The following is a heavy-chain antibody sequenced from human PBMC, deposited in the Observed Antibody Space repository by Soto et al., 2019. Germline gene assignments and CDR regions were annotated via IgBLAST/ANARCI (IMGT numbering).Heavy chain of an antibody. D-gene: IGHD5-18*01. CDR2: TYRSGIT. V-gene: IGHV4-38-2*02. Sequence: PSETLSLTCAVSGYSISSGYYWGWIRQPPGKGLEWIVCTYRSGITYYNPSLMSRVILSVDTSKNQFSLKLNSVTAADTAVYYCARDEWSTAMVQTRVPAPVHDYWGQGILVTVSS. CDR1: GYSISSGYY. J-gene: IGHJ4*02. CDR3: ARDEWSTAMVQTRVPAPVHDY.